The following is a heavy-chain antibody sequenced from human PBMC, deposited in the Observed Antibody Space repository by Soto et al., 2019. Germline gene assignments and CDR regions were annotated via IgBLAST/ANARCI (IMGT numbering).Heavy chain of an antibody. Sequence: PGESLKISCKGSGYRFTSYWIAWVRQMPGKGLEWMGIIFPADSDTTYSPSFEGQVTISADKSINTAYLQWSSLKASDTALYYCARQAYYGSGTYYSDSRGQGTLVTAPQ. V-gene: IGHV5-51*01. J-gene: IGHJ4*02. D-gene: IGHD3-10*01. CDR1: GYRFTSYW. CDR2: IFPADSDT. CDR3: ARQAYYGSGTYYSDS.